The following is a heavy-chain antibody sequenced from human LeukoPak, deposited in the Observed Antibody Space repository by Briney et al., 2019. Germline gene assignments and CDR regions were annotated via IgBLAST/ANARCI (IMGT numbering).Heavy chain of an antibody. CDR3: ASTIH. D-gene: IGHD5-24*01. CDR2: IYRSGST. V-gene: IGHV4-38-2*02. Sequence: SETLSLTCTVSGYSISSGYYWGWIRQPPGKGLEWIGSIYRSGSTHYNPSLKSRVTISVDTSKNQFSLKLSSVTAADTAVYYCASTIHWGQGTLVTVSS. J-gene: IGHJ4*02. CDR1: GYSISSGYY.